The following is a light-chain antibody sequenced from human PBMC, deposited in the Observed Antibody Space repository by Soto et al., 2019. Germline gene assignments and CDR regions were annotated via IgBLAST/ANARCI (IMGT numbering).Light chain of an antibody. CDR1: SGHSSYA. J-gene: IGLJ2*01. CDR2: LNSDGSH. Sequence: QPVLTQSPSASASLGASVKLTCTLRSGHSSYAIAWHQQQPEKGPRYLMKLNSDGSHNKGDGIPDRFSGSSSGAERYLTISSLQSEDEADYYCQTWGTGIVVFGVGTKLTVL. V-gene: IGLV4-69*02. CDR3: QTWGTGIVV.